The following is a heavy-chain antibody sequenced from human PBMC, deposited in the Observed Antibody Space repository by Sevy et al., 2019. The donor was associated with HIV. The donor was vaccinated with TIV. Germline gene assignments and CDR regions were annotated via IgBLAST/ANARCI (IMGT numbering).Heavy chain of an antibody. D-gene: IGHD3-10*01. J-gene: IGHJ6*02. CDR2: IYYGGIT. CDR3: ARAAGEYYYAMDV. V-gene: IGHV4-59*01. CDR1: GVSISTYY. Sequence: SETLSLTCTVSGVSISTYYWTWIRQSPGKGLECIGYIYYGGITSYNPSLKSRGTISVDTSKNHFSLKLTSVTTADTAMYYCARAAGEYYYAMDVWGQGTTVTVSS.